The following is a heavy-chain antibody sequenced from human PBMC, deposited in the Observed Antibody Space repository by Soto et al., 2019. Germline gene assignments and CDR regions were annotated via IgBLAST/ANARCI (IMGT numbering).Heavy chain of an antibody. J-gene: IGHJ4*02. V-gene: IGHV1-69*02. Sequence: QVQLVQSGAEVKKPGSSVTVSCKASGDTFSSYTISWVRQAPGQGLEWMGRIIPILGMANYAQKFQGRVTITADNSTSTAFMELSSLRSEDTAVYYCVGFTCSSSSCSRPGGYWGQGPLVTVSS. D-gene: IGHD2-2*01. CDR1: GDTFSSYT. CDR2: IIPILGMA. CDR3: VGFTCSSSSCSRPGGY.